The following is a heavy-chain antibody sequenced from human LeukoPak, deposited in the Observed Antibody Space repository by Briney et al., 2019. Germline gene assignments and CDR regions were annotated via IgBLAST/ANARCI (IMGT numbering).Heavy chain of an antibody. CDR3: ARVTMVRGVTPEYFDY. D-gene: IGHD3-10*01. CDR2: IYHSGST. J-gene: IGHJ4*02. V-gene: IGHV4-38-2*02. CDR1: GYSISSGYY. Sequence: PSETLSLTCTVSGYSISSGYYWGWIRQPPGKGLEWIGSIYHSGSTYYSPSLKSRVTISVGTSKNQFSLKLSSVTAADTAVYYCARVTMVRGVTPEYFDYWGQGTLVTVSS.